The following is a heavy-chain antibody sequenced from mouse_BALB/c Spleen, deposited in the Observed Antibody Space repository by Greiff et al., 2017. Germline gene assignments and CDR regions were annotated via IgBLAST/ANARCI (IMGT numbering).Heavy chain of an antibody. D-gene: IGHD2-4*01. J-gene: IGHJ2*01. V-gene: IGHV1-82*01. Sequence: VQLQQSGPALVKPGASVTISCKASGYAFSSSWLNWVKQRPGQGLEWIGRIYPGDGDTNYNGKFKGKATLTADKSSSTAYMQLSSLTSVDSAVYFCARGVYDYYFDYWGQGSTLTVSA. CDR2: IYPGDGDT. CDR3: ARGVYDYYFDY. CDR1: GYAFSSSW.